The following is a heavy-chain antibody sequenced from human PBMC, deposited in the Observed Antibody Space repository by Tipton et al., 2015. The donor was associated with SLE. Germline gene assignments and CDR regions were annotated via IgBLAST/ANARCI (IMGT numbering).Heavy chain of an antibody. CDR3: ARDPGMTTVPPDAFDI. D-gene: IGHD4-17*01. Sequence: SLRLSCAASGFTFSSYAMHWVRQAPGKGLEWVAVISYDGSNKYYADSVKGRFTISRDNAKNSLYLQMNSLRAEDTAVYYCARDPGMTTVPPDAFDIWGQGTMVTVSS. CDR2: ISYDGSNK. V-gene: IGHV3-30-3*01. CDR1: GFTFSSYA. J-gene: IGHJ3*02.